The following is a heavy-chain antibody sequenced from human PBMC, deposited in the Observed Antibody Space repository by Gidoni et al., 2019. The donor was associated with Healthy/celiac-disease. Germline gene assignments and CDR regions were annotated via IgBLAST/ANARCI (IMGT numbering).Heavy chain of an antibody. D-gene: IGHD4-17*01. CDR3: ARVDVGDYGDYVGMEGDFDY. J-gene: IGHJ4*02. V-gene: IGHV4-30-4*01. Sequence: QVQLQESGPGLVKPSQTLSLTCTVSGGSISSGDYYWSWIRQPPGKGLEWIGYIYYSGSTYYNPSLKSRVTISVDTSKNQFSLKLSSVTAADTAVYYCARVDVGDYGDYVGMEGDFDYWGQGTLVTVSS. CDR2: IYYSGST. CDR1: GGSISSGDYY.